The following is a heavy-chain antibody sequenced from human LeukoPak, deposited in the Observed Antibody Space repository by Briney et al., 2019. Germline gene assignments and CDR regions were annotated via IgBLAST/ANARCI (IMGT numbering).Heavy chain of an antibody. CDR2: IVVGSGNT. J-gene: IGHJ6*02. Sequence: SVKVSCKASGFTFTSSAVQWVRQARGQRLEWIGWIVVGSGNTNYAQKFQERVTITRDMSTSTAYMELSGLRSEDTAVYYCAALSAGTAHYYYYGMDVWGQGTTVTVSS. CDR3: AALSAGTAHYYYYGMDV. CDR1: GFTFTSSA. V-gene: IGHV1-58*01. D-gene: IGHD5-18*01.